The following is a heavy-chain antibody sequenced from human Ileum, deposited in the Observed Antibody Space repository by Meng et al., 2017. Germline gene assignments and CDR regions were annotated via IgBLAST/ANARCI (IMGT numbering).Heavy chain of an antibody. V-gene: IGHV3-73*01. CDR1: GFTFSDSA. CDR2: IRSKANSYET. D-gene: IGHD1-26*01. J-gene: IGHJ4*02. CDR3: SRPGYELLGFDY. Sequence: GESLKISCAASGFTFSDSAIHWGRQASGQGLEWVGRIRSKANSYETAYAASVEGRFTISRDDSQNPAYLQMNSLKTEDTAVYYCSRPGYELLGFDYWGQGTLVTVSS.